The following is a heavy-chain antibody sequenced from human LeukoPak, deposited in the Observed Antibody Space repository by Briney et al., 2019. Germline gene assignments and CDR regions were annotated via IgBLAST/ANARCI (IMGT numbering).Heavy chain of an antibody. J-gene: IGHJ4*02. CDR1: GFTFSSYW. Sequence: GGSLRLSCAASGFTFSSYWMSWVRQAPGKGLGWVPYISSSGSTIFYADSVKGRFTISRANAKNLLYPQMNSLRAGDTAVYYCARALLAQQDYWGQGTLVTVSS. V-gene: IGHV3-48*04. D-gene: IGHD1/OR15-1a*01. CDR3: ARALLAQQDY. CDR2: ISSSGSTI.